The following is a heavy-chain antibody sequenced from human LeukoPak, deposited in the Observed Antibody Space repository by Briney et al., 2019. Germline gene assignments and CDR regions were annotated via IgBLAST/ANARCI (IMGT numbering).Heavy chain of an antibody. CDR1: GFTFSSYW. V-gene: IGHV3-7*01. J-gene: IGHJ6*03. Sequence: GGSLRLSWAASGFTFSSYWMSWVRQAPGKGLEWVANIKQDGSEEYYVDSVKGRFTISRDNAKNSLYLQMNSLRAEDTAVYYCARDYSKGMIAGYYMDVWGKGTTVTVSS. CDR2: IKQDGSEE. D-gene: IGHD3-22*01. CDR3: ARDYSKGMIAGYYMDV.